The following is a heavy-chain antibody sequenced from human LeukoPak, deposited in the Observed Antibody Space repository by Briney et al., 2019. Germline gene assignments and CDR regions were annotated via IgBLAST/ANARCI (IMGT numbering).Heavy chain of an antibody. CDR3: AKDVDPFGSGSYVEGFDY. D-gene: IGHD3-10*01. CDR1: GFTFSSYG. V-gene: IGHV3-30*18. J-gene: IGHJ4*02. CDR2: ISYDGSNE. Sequence: GGSLRLSCAASGFTFSSYGMHWVRQAPGKGLEWVAVISYDGSNEYYADSVKGRFTISRDNSKNTLYLQMNSLRAEDTAVYYCAKDVDPFGSGSYVEGFDYWGQGTLVTVSS.